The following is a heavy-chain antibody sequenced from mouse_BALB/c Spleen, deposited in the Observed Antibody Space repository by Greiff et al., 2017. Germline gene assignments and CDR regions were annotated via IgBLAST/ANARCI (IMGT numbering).Heavy chain of an antibody. Sequence: EVQLQQSGTVLARPGASVKMSCKASGYTFTSYWMHWVKQRPGQGLEWIGAIYPGNSDTSYNQKFKGKAKLTAVTSTSTAYMELSSLTNEDSAVYYCTRSRGYDWYFDVWGAGTTVTVSS. V-gene: IGHV1-5*01. J-gene: IGHJ1*01. CDR1: GYTFTSYW. CDR2: IYPGNSDT. CDR3: TRSRGYDWYFDV. D-gene: IGHD2-2*01.